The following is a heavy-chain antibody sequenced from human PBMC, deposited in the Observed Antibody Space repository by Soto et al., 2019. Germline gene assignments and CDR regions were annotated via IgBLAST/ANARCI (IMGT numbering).Heavy chain of an antibody. V-gene: IGHV1-69*02. CDR1: GGTLSTYT. CDR3: ASALPPVIVPTAVSLGWFDP. CDR2: IIPILDIA. D-gene: IGHD3-22*01. J-gene: IGHJ5*02. Sequence: QVQLVQSGTEVKKPGSSVKVSCKASGGTLSTYTINWVRQAPGQGLELMGRIIPILDIADYAQKFQGRVPITLDKSTRTSYMEMNSLKSEDTAVYYCASALPPVIVPTAVSLGWFDPWGQGTLVTVSS.